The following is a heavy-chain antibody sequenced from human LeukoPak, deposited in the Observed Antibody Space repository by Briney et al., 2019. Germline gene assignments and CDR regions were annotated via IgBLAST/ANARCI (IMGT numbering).Heavy chain of an antibody. CDR1: GFTFSSYS. D-gene: IGHD3-22*01. CDR2: ISSSSSTI. Sequence: GGSLRLSCAASGFTFSSYSMNWVRQAPGKGLEGVSYISSSSSTIYYADSVKGRFTISRDNAKNSLYLQMNSLRAEDTAVYYCARDAYYYDSSGYYSGSGYYYYMDVWGKGTTVTVSS. CDR3: ARDAYYYDSSGYYSGSGYYYYMDV. J-gene: IGHJ6*03. V-gene: IGHV3-48*01.